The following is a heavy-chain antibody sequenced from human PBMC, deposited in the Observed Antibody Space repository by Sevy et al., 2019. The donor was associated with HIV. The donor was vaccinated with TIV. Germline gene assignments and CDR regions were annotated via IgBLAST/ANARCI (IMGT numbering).Heavy chain of an antibody. CDR1: GFTFSSYG. V-gene: IGHV3-33*01. D-gene: IGHD6-19*01. Sequence: GGSLRLSCAASGFTFSSYGMHWVRQAPGKGLEWVAVIWYDGSNKYYADSVKGRFTISRDNSKNTPYLQMNSLRAEDTAVYYCASGSGWNDAFDIWGQGTMVTVSS. CDR2: IWYDGSNK. J-gene: IGHJ3*02. CDR3: ASGSGWNDAFDI.